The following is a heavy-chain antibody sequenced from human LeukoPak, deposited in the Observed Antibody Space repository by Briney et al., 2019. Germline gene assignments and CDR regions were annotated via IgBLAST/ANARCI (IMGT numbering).Heavy chain of an antibody. CDR2: ISDNGGST. J-gene: IGHJ4*02. V-gene: IGHV3-23*01. CDR1: GFTFSSYA. CDR3: ARQPYTFGAYYFDY. Sequence: GGSLRLSCAASGFTFSSYAMSWVRQAPGKGLEWVSSISDNGGSTYSADSVKGRFTISRDNSKNTLYLQMNSLRAEDTAVYYCARQPYTFGAYYFDYWGPGTLVSVSS. D-gene: IGHD3-3*01.